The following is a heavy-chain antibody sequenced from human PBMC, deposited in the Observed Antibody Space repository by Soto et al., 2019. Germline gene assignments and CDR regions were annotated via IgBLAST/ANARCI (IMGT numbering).Heavy chain of an antibody. J-gene: IGHJ4*01. CDR2: ISYDGSNK. Sequence: PGGSLRLSCEASGFSLSTYGMHWVRQAPGKGLEWVAVISYDGSNKYHADSVKGRFTISRDNSRNTLYLQMNSLRLDDTAVYYCAKDAPRYSGFDFSQWGQGPLVTVSS. D-gene: IGHD5-12*01. V-gene: IGHV3-30*18. CDR3: AKDAPRYSGFDFSQ. CDR1: GFSLSTYG.